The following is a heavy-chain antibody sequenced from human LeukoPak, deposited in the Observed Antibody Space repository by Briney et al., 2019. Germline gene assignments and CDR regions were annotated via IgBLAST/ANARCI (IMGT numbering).Heavy chain of an antibody. V-gene: IGHV3-48*03. Sequence: PGGSLRLSCAASGFTFRSYEMNWVRQAPGRGLEWISYISSSGDTKYYADSVKGRFTISRDNAKNSLYLQMNSLRGEDAAVYYCARISGYYCDYWGQGTPVTVSS. D-gene: IGHD5-12*01. CDR1: GFTFRSYE. CDR3: ARISGYYCDY. CDR2: ISSSGDTK. J-gene: IGHJ4*02.